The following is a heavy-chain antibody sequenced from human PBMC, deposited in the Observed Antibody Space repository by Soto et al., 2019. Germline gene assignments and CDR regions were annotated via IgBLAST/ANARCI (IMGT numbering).Heavy chain of an antibody. CDR1: GFTFRNFW. Sequence: EVQLVESGGGLVQPGGSLRLSCAASGFTFRNFWMSWVRQAPGKGLEWVANIKPDGSEKKYVDSVKGRFTISRDNAKNALYLQINSPRDDDTAVYYCARVGQQLPHMYNWFDPWGQGTLLIVSS. CDR3: ARVGQQLPHMYNWFDP. CDR2: IKPDGSEK. J-gene: IGHJ5*02. V-gene: IGHV3-7*01. D-gene: IGHD4-4*01.